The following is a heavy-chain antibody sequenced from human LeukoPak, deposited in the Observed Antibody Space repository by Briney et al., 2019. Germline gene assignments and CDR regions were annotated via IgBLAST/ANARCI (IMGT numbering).Heavy chain of an antibody. Sequence: SVKVSCKASGGTFSSYTISWVRQAPGQGLEWMGGIIPIFGTANYAQKFQGRVTITADESTSIAYMELSSLRSEDTAVYYCARSITIFGVAGPFDPWGQGTLVTVSS. V-gene: IGHV1-69*13. CDR1: GGTFSSYT. J-gene: IGHJ5*02. CDR2: IIPIFGTA. D-gene: IGHD3-3*01. CDR3: ARSITIFGVAGPFDP.